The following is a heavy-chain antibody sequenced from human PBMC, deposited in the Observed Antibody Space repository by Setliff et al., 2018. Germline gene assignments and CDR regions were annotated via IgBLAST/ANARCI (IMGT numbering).Heavy chain of an antibody. D-gene: IGHD6-19*01. Sequence: TLSLTCTVSGGSISSYYWSWIRQPAGKGLEWIWHIYIGGSANYNPSLKRRVTMSIDTSKNQFSLKLNSVTAADMAVYYCAREQWLDPPGYYYMDVWAKGTTVTVSS. V-gene: IGHV4-4*07. J-gene: IGHJ6*03. CDR1: GGSISSYY. CDR2: IYIGGSA. CDR3: AREQWLDPPGYYYMDV.